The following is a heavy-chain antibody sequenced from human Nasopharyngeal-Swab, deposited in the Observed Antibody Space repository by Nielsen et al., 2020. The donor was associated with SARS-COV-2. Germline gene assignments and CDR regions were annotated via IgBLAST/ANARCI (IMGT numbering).Heavy chain of an antibody. CDR2: FDPEDGET. CDR1: GSTITEIS. Sequence: ASVKVSCKVSGSTITEISMHWVRQAHGRGLEWMGGFDPEDGETIYAQKFQGRVTMTEDTSIDTAYMELRSLRSEDTAVYYCAASQWGEYFDYWGQGTLVSVSS. J-gene: IGHJ4*02. V-gene: IGHV1-24*01. CDR3: AASQWGEYFDY. D-gene: IGHD3-16*01.